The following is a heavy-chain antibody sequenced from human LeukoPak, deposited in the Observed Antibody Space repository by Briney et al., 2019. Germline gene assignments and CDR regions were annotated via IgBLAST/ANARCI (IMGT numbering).Heavy chain of an antibody. CDR2: MNIDGSER. CDR3: ASVYKYGMDV. V-gene: IGHV3-7*01. CDR1: GFTFSSYW. J-gene: IGHJ6*02. Sequence: GGSLRLSCAASGFTFSSYWMGWVRQAPGKRLEWVANMNIDGSERYYADSVKGRFTISRDNARNSVYLQMNSLRVEDTAVYYCASVYKYGMDVWGQGTTVIVSS.